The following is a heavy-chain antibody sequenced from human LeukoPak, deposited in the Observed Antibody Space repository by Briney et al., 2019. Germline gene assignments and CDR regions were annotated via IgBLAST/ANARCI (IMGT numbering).Heavy chain of an antibody. CDR1: GYTFTSYG. CDR3: ARDSRRTYYYGLGRHY. V-gene: IGHV1-18*01. D-gene: IGHD3-10*01. CDR2: ISAYNGNT. J-gene: IGHJ4*02. Sequence: ASVKVSCMASGYTFTSYGISWVRQAPGQGLEWMGWISAYNGNTNYAQKLQGKVTMTPDTSTSTDYMELRSLRSDDTAVYYCARDSRRTYYYGLGRHYGGQRTVVRVSS.